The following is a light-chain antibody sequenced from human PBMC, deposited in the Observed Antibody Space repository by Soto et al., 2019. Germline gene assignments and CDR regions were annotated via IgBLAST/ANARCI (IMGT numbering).Light chain of an antibody. J-gene: IGKJ2*01. CDR1: QSINSF. CDR2: GAS. Sequence: EIVLTQSPGTLSLSPGEGATLSCRASQSINSFLAWYQQRRGQAPRLLIHGASNRATGIPDRFSGSGSGPDFTLTISRLEPEDFAVYYCQQYNDWPRGYTFGQGTKLEIK. V-gene: IGKV3-20*01. CDR3: QQYNDWPRGYT.